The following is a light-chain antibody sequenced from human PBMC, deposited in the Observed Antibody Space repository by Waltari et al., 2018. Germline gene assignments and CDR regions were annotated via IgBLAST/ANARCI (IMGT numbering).Light chain of an antibody. CDR2: DVT. V-gene: IGLV2-11*01. CDR3: CSYAGSYILV. Sequence: QSALTQPRSVSGSPGQSVTISCTGTSSDVGYYNYVSWYQQRPGKAPRLILYDVTKRPSGVPDRFSGSKSGNTASHTISGLQAEDEADFYCCSYAGSYILVFGGGTKLTVL. J-gene: IGLJ2*01. CDR1: SSDVGYYNY.